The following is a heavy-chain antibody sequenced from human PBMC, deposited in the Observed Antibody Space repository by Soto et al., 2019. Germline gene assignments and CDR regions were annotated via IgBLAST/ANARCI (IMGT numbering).Heavy chain of an antibody. V-gene: IGHV3-23*01. CDR2: ISGSGGST. CDR3: AKGRPFTIQTPDY. D-gene: IGHD3-10*01. J-gene: IGHJ4*02. CDR1: GFTFSSYA. Sequence: EVQLLESGGGLVQPGGSLRLSCAASGFTFSSYAMSWVRQAPGKGLEWVSAISGSGGSTYYADSVKGRFTISRDNSKKTLYLQINSLRAEDTAVYYCAKGRPFTIQTPDYWGQGTLVTVSS.